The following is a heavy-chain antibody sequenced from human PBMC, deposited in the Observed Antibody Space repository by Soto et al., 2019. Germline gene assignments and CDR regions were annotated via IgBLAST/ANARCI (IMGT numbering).Heavy chain of an antibody. D-gene: IGHD1-7*01. V-gene: IGHV3-23*01. J-gene: IGHJ6*03. CDR1: GFTFSSYA. Sequence: PGGSLRLSCAASGFTFSSYAMSWVRQAPGKGLEWVSAISGSGGSTYYADSVKGRFTISRDNSKNTLYLQMNSLRAEDTAVYYYAKEAPYNWNYPPYMDVWGKGTTVTVSS. CDR3: AKEAPYNWNYPPYMDV. CDR2: ISGSGGST.